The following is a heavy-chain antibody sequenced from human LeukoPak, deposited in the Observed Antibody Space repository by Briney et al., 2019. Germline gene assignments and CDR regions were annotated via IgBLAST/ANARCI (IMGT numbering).Heavy chain of an antibody. Sequence: SETLSLTCTVSGGSISSYYWSWIRQPPGKGLEWIGYIYYSGSTNYNPSLKSRVTISVDKSKNQFSLKLNSVTAADTAVYYCARDRGLWFGELLDYWGPGTLVTVSS. D-gene: IGHD3-10*01. CDR1: GGSISSYY. CDR2: IYYSGST. CDR3: ARDRGLWFGELLDY. J-gene: IGHJ4*02. V-gene: IGHV4-59*01.